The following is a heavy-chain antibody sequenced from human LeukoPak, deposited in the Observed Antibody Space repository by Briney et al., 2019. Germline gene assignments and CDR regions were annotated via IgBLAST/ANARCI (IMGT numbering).Heavy chain of an antibody. Sequence: ASVKVSCKASGYTFTRYGISGVRQAPGQGVEWMGWISAYNGNTNYAQKLQGRVTMTTHTSTSTAYMELRSLRSDDTAVYYCARVAITIFGVVIPIDYWGQGTLVTVSS. J-gene: IGHJ4*02. D-gene: IGHD3-3*01. V-gene: IGHV1-18*01. CDR3: ARVAITIFGVVIPIDY. CDR1: GYTFTRYG. CDR2: ISAYNGNT.